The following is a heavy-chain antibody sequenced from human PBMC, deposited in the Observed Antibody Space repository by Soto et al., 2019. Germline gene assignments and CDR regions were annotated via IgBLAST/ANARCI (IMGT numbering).Heavy chain of an antibody. CDR1: GSSIGSSRYY. CDR2: IHYIGTT. V-gene: IGHV4-39*01. Sequence: ETLSSTFTVSGSSIGSSRYYWGWIRQAPAKGLEWFGSIHYIGTTYYSPALKSRVTISIDTYKNQVSLKLSSVTAADTAVYYCARQDTGYRGYDHPCYYGMDVWGQGTTVPVSS. J-gene: IGHJ6*02. D-gene: IGHD5-12*01. CDR3: ARQDTGYRGYDHPCYYGMDV.